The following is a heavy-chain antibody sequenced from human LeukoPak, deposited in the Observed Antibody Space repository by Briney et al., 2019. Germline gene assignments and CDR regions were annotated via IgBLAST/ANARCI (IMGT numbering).Heavy chain of an antibody. D-gene: IGHD3-3*01. Sequence: GGSLRLSCAASGFTFSSYAMHWVRQAPGKGLEYVSAISSNGGSTYYANSVKGRFTISRDNAKNSLYLQMNSLRAEDTAVYYRARVGPQYYDFWSGYLTDYWGQGTLVTVSS. V-gene: IGHV3-64*01. CDR3: ARVGPQYYDFWSGYLTDY. CDR1: GFTFSSYA. J-gene: IGHJ4*02. CDR2: ISSNGGST.